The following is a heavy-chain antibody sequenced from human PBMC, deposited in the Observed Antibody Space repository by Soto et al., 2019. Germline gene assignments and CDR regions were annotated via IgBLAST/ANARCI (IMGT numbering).Heavy chain of an antibody. CDR3: ARSPNYYYYGFDV. Sequence: SETLCLTCTVSGGSVSSGTYFWSWIRQSPGKRLEWIAYIYYSGSTNYNPSLKSRATISVDTSKSQVSLTLTSVTAADAAVYYCARSPNYYYYGFDVWGQGTTVTVS. J-gene: IGHJ6*02. D-gene: IGHD3-10*01. CDR2: IYYSGST. CDR1: GGSVSSGTYF. V-gene: IGHV4-61*01.